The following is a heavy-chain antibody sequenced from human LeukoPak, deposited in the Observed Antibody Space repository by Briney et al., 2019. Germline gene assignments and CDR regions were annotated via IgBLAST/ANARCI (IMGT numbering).Heavy chain of an antibody. D-gene: IGHD6-19*01. V-gene: IGHV3-49*04. J-gene: IGHJ4*02. Sequence: GGSLRLSCTASGFTFGDYAMSWVRQAPGKGLEWVGFIRSKAYGGTTEYAASVKGRFTISRDDSKSIAYLQMNSLKTEDTAVYYCTRDGWLVPVYFDYWGQGTLVTVSS. CDR2: IRSKAYGGTT. CDR3: TRDGWLVPVYFDY. CDR1: GFTFGDYA.